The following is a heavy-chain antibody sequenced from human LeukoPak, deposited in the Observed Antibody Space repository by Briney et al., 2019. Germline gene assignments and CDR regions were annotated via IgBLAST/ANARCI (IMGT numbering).Heavy chain of an antibody. CDR2: ISYDGSNK. V-gene: IGHV3-30*04. D-gene: IGHD3-22*01. CDR3: ARDYYDALEG. CDR1: GFTFSSYA. Sequence: GGSLRLSCAASGFTFSSYAMHWVRQAPGKGLEWVAVISYDGSNKYYADSVKGRFTISRDNSKNTLYLQMNSLRAEDTAVYYCARDYYDALEGWGQGTLDTVSS. J-gene: IGHJ4*02.